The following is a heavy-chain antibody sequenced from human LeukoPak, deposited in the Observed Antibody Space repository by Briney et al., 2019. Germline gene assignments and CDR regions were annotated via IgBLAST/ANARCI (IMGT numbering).Heavy chain of an antibody. Sequence: GGSLRLSCAASGFTFSTFAMIWVRQPPGKGLEWVSSTFPSGGEIHYADSVRGRFTISRDNSKSTLSLQMNSLRAEDTAIYYCATYRQVLLPFESWGQGTLVTVSS. CDR3: ATYRQVLLPFES. CDR2: TFPSGGEI. J-gene: IGHJ4*02. V-gene: IGHV3-23*01. CDR1: GFTFSTFA. D-gene: IGHD2-8*02.